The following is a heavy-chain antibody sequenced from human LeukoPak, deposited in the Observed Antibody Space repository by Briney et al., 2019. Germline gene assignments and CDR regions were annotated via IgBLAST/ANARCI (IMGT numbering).Heavy chain of an antibody. J-gene: IGHJ6*02. CDR1: GGSFSGYY. D-gene: IGHD2-15*01. CDR2: INHSGSP. V-gene: IGHV4-34*01. CDR3: ARGEGDPGYDYYYHYGMDV. Sequence: SETLSLTCAVYGGSFSGYYWSWIRQPPGKGLEWIGEINHSGSPNYNPSLESRVTMSIDTSKNQFSLRLSSVTAADTAVYYCARGEGDPGYDYYYHYGMDVWGQGTTVTVSS.